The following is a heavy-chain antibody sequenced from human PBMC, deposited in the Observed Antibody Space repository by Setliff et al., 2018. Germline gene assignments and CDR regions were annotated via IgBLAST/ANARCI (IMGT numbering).Heavy chain of an antibody. CDR2: IYYSGST. J-gene: IGHJ1*01. V-gene: IGHV4-31*03. Sequence: SETLSLTCTVSGGSISSGGYYWSWIRQHPGKGLEWIGYIYYSGSTYYNPSLKSRVTISVDTSKNQFSLKLSSVTAADTAIYYCAREGYSEYFQDWGRGTLVTVSS. CDR1: GGSISSGGYY. D-gene: IGHD1-1*01. CDR3: AREGYSEYFQD.